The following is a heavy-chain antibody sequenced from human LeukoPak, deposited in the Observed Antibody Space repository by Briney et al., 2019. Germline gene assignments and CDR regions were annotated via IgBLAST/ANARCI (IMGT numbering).Heavy chain of an antibody. CDR2: VYNSGST. V-gene: IGHV4-59*08. Sequence: SETLSLTCTVSGGSMSSYYWTWIRQPPGQGLEWIGYVYNSGSTNYNPSLKSRVTISMDTSKSQFSLELNSVTAADTAVYLCARQYSSTWYHFDHWGQGAPVTVSS. J-gene: IGHJ4*02. CDR3: ARQYSSTWYHFDH. CDR1: GGSMSSYY. D-gene: IGHD6-13*01.